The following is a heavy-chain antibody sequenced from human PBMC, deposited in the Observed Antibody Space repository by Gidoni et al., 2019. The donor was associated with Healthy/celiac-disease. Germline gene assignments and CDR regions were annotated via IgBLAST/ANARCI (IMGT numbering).Heavy chain of an antibody. CDR2: IKSKTDGGTT. D-gene: IGHD2-2*03. CDR3: TTDLDIHDAFDI. V-gene: IGHV3-15*01. J-gene: IGHJ3*02. CDR1: GFTFSNAW. Sequence: EVQLVESGGGLVKPGGSLRLSCAASGFTFSNAWMSWVRQAPGKGLEWVGRIKSKTDGGTTDYAAPVKGRFTISRDDSKNTLYLQMNSLKTEDTAVYYCTTDLDIHDAFDIWGQGTMVTVSS.